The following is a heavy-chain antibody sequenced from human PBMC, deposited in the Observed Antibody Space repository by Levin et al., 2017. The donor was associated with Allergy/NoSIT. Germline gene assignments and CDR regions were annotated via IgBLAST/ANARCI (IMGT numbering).Heavy chain of an antibody. Sequence: GGSLRLSCAASGFTFSSSWMSWVRQAPGKGLEWVANIRGDGNEMYHVDSVKGRFTISRDNAKNSLYLQMDSLRDEDTAMYYCARYTTGWYSWGQGTQVIVSS. CDR1: GFTFSSSW. CDR3: ARYTTGWYS. J-gene: IGHJ5*02. CDR2: IRGDGNEM. V-gene: IGHV3-7*04. D-gene: IGHD6-19*01.